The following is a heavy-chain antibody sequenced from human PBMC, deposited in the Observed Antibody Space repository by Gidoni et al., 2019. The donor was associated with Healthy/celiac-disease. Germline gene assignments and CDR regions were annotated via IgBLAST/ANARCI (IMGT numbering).Heavy chain of an antibody. CDR1: GFSLSTSGVG. J-gene: IGHJ4*02. D-gene: IGHD6-13*01. V-gene: IGHV2-5*02. Sequence: QITLKESGPTLVKPTQTLTLTCTFSGFSLSTSGVGVGWIRQPSGKALEWLALIYWDDDKRYSPSLKSRLTITKDTSKNQVVLTMTNMDPVDTATYYCTHPGIAAAGFDYWGQGTLVTVSS. CDR2: IYWDDDK. CDR3: THPGIAAAGFDY.